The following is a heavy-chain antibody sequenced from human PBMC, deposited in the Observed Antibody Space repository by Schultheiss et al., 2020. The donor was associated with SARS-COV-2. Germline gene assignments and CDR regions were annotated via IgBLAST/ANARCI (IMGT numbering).Heavy chain of an antibody. V-gene: IGHV3-30*01. CDR1: GFTFSSYA. CDR2: ISYDGSNK. J-gene: IGHJ4*02. Sequence: GESLKISCAASGFTFSSYAMHWVRQAPGKGLEWVAVISYDGSNKYYADSVKGRFTISRDNSKNTLYLQMNSLRAEDTAVYYCARRYYYDSSGYYYNYWGQGTLVTVSS. CDR3: ARRYYYDSSGYYYNY. D-gene: IGHD3-22*01.